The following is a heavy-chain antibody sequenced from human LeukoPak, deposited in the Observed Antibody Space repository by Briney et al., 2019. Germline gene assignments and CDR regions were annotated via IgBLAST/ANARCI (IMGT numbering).Heavy chain of an antibody. Sequence: SQTLSLTCTVSGGSISSGDYYWRWLRQPPGTGLEWIGYIYYSGSTYYNLSLKSRVTISVDTSKNQFSLKLSSVTAADTAVYYCARDLGTAISFDYWGQGTLVTVSS. CDR3: ARDLGTAISFDY. J-gene: IGHJ4*02. CDR1: GGSISSGDYY. V-gene: IGHV4-30-4*08. D-gene: IGHD5-18*01. CDR2: IYYSGST.